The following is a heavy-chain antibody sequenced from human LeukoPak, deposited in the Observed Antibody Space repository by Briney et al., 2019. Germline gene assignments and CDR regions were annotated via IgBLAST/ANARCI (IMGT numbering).Heavy chain of an antibody. CDR3: ARVLERLWSSLDY. J-gene: IGHJ4*02. D-gene: IGHD4/OR15-4a*01. CDR1: GFTFSSYS. V-gene: IGHV3-21*01. Sequence: PGGSLRLSCAASGFTFSSYSMNWVRQAPGKGLEWVSSISSSSSYIYYADSVKGRFTISRDNAKNTLYLQMNSLRAEDTAVYYCARVLERLWSSLDYWGQGTLVTVSS. CDR2: ISSSSSYI.